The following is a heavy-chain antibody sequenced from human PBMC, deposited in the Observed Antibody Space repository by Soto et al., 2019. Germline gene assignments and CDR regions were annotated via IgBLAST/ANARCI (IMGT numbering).Heavy chain of an antibody. CDR2: VNAYNGNT. D-gene: IGHD6-19*01. J-gene: IGHJ4*02. CDR1: GYTFIDYA. CDR3: SRGGRGWYEDF. V-gene: IGHV1-18*01. Sequence: QVQLVQSGAEVKQPGAAVKVSCKTSGYTFIDYAITWVRQAPGQGLEWMGWVNAYNGNTNYAQNLQGRVTMTTDTSTSTAYLELRSLRSDDTAVYYCSRGGRGWYEDFWGQGTLVTVSS.